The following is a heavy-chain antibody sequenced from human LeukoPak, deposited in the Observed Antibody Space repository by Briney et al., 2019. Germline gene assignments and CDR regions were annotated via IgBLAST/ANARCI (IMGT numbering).Heavy chain of an antibody. J-gene: IGHJ4*02. V-gene: IGHV4-59*01. CDR1: GGSISSYY. CDR2: IYYSGST. Sequence: SETLSLTCTVSGGSISSYYWSWIRQPPGKGLEWIGYIYYSGSTNYNPSLKSRVTISVDTSKNQFSLKLSSVTAADTAVYYCARSPRLAMVRGSIDYWGQGTLVTVSS. CDR3: ARSPRLAMVRGSIDY. D-gene: IGHD3-10*01.